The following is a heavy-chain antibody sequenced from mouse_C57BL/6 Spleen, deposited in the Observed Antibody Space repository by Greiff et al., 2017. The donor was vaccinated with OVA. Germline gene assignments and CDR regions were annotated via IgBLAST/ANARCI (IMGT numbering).Heavy chain of an antibody. J-gene: IGHJ2*01. V-gene: IGHV1-81*01. CDR2: IYPRSGNT. CDR3: ASLTTVVATDY. D-gene: IGHD1-1*01. Sequence: VQLVESGAELARPGASVKLSCKASGYTFTSYGISWVKQRTGQGLEWIGEIYPRSGNTYYNEKFKGKATLTADKSSSTAYMELRSLTSEDSAVYFCASLTTVVATDYWGQGTTLTVSS. CDR1: GYTFTSYG.